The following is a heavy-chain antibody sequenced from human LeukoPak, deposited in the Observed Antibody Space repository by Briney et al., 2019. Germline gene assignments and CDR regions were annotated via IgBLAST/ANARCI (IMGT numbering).Heavy chain of an antibody. CDR1: GYTFTSYA. Sequence: ASVKVSCKASGYTFTSYAMDWVRQAPGQGLEWMGWINTNTGNPTYAQGFTGRFVFSLDTSVSTAYLQISSLKAEDAAVYYCARDMTPPGLNYWGQGTLVTVSS. CDR3: ARDMTPPGLNY. J-gene: IGHJ4*02. CDR2: INTNTGNP. V-gene: IGHV7-4-1*02. D-gene: IGHD3-16*01.